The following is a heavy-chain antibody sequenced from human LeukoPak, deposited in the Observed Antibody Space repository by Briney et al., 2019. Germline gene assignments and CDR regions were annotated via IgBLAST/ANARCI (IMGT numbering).Heavy chain of an antibody. CDR3: TRDRQGPRLYEMDI. D-gene: IGHD2-8*01. CDR2: IKVDGSEI. J-gene: IGHJ6*02. V-gene: IGHV3-7*01. CDR1: GFTISMYW. Sequence: GGSLRLSCAASGFTISMYWMSWVRQAPGKGPEWVANIKVDGSEIYYADSVKGRFTISRDNAKNSLYLQMNSLRAEDTAVYYCTRDRQGPRLYEMDIWGQGTTVTVSS.